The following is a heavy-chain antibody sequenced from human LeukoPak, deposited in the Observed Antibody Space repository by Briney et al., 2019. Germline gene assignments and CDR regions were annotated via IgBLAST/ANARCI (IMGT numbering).Heavy chain of an antibody. J-gene: IGHJ3*02. V-gene: IGHV3-7*01. CDR2: IKQDGSEK. CDR1: GFTFSSYW. Sequence: GGPLRLSCAASGFTFSSYWMSWVRQAPGKGLEWVANIKQDGSEKYYVDSVKGRFTISRDNAKNSLYLQMNSLRAEDTAVYYCARASSGWQKDAFDIGGQGTMVTVSS. D-gene: IGHD6-19*01. CDR3: ARASSGWQKDAFDI.